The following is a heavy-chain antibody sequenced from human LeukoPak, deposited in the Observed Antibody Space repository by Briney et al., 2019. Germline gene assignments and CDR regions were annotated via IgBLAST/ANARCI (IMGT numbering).Heavy chain of an antibody. CDR2: IYYSGTT. CDR1: GASINTYY. D-gene: IGHD3-10*01. CDR3: ARVLRPMASQYYFDY. V-gene: IGHV4-59*01. Sequence: PSETLSLTCTVSGASINTYYWSWIRQPPGKGLEWVGYIYYSGTTSYNPSLKTRVTISIDTSKNQFSLKLSSVTAPDTAVYYCARVLRPMASQYYFDYWGQGTLVTVSS. J-gene: IGHJ4*02.